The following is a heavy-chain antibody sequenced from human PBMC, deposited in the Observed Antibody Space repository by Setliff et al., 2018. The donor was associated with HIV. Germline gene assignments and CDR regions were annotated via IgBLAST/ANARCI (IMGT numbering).Heavy chain of an antibody. CDR1: GYTFTGYY. CDR3: ARGTRVGANDAFDI. CDR2: INPNSGGT. D-gene: IGHD1-26*01. Sequence: EASVKVSCKASGYTFTGYYMHWVRQAPGQGLEWMGRINPNSGGTKYAQKFQGRVTMTRDTSISTAYMELSRLRSDDTAVYYCARGTRVGANDAFDIWGQGTMVTVSS. V-gene: IGHV1-2*06. J-gene: IGHJ3*02.